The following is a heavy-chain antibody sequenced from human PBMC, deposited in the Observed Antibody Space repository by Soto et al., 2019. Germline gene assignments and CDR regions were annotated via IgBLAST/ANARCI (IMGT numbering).Heavy chain of an antibody. J-gene: IGHJ6*02. D-gene: IGHD1-26*01. CDR1: GFTFSSYG. Sequence: GGSLRLSCAASGFTFSSYGMHWVRLSPGKGLERVAVISYDGGNKDYADSVKGRFTISRDNSKNTLYLQMNSLRAEDTAVYFCAKDNGVGGTASDYYYGMDVWGQGTTVTVSS. V-gene: IGHV3-30*18. CDR2: ISYDGGNK. CDR3: AKDNGVGGTASDYYYGMDV.